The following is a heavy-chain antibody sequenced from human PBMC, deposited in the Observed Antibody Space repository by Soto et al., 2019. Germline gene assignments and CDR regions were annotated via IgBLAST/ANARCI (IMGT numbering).Heavy chain of an antibody. CDR3: AKDIRLTSYYYYGMDV. CDR2: ISWNSGSI. CDR1: GFTFDDYA. J-gene: IGHJ6*02. V-gene: IGHV3-9*01. D-gene: IGHD2-21*02. Sequence: PGGSLRLSCAASGFTFDDYAMHWARQAPGKGLEWVSGISWNSGSIGYADSVKGRFTISRDNAKNSLYLQMNSLRAEDTALYYCAKDIRLTSYYYYGMDVWGQGTTVTVYS.